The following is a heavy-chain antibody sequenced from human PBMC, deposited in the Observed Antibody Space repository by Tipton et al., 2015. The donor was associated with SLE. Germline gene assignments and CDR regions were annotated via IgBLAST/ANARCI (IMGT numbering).Heavy chain of an antibody. J-gene: IGHJ4*02. D-gene: IGHD2-15*01. Sequence: SLRLSCSASGFTFSTYAMTWVRQAPGKGLEWVSSISSDGSVTYYADSVKGRFTISRDNAKNSLYLQMNSLRAEDTAVYYCARDHGDIGGWGQGTLVTVSS. CDR3: ARDHGDIGG. CDR1: GFTFSTYA. V-gene: IGHV3-21*01. CDR2: ISSDGSVT.